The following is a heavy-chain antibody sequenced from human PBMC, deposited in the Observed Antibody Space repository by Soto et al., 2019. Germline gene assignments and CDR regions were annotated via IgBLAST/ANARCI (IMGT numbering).Heavy chain of an antibody. Sequence: GGSMILSCAASGFTFSSYSMTWVSQAPGKGLEWVSAISGSGGSTYYADSVKGRFTISRDNSKNTLYLQMNSLRAEDTAVYYCAKSYDFWSGYYHFDYWGQGTLVTVSS. J-gene: IGHJ4*02. CDR3: AKSYDFWSGYYHFDY. CDR1: GFTFSSYS. D-gene: IGHD3-3*01. V-gene: IGHV3-23*01. CDR2: ISGSGGST.